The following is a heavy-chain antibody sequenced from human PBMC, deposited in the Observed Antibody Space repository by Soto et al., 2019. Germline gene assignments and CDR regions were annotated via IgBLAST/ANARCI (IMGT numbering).Heavy chain of an antibody. Sequence: ELQLVESGGGLVQPGGSLRLSCAASGFTFSSYSMNWVRQAPGKGLEWVSYITKSSRTIYYTDSVKGRFTISRDNAKNSLYLQMNSLRAEDTAVYYCTRDSGVADGMDVWGQGTTVTVSS. V-gene: IGHV3-48*01. CDR1: GFTFSSYS. CDR2: ITKSSRTI. CDR3: TRDSGVADGMDV. J-gene: IGHJ6*02. D-gene: IGHD3-10*01.